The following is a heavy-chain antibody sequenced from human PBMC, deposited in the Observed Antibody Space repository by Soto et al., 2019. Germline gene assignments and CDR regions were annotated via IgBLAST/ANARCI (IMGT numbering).Heavy chain of an antibody. J-gene: IGHJ4*02. CDR1: GGSISSYY. Sequence: QVQLQESGPGLVKPSETLSLTCTVSGGSISSYYWSWIRQPPGKGLEWIGYIYYSGSTNYNPSLKSRVTISVDTSKNQFSLKLSSVTAADTVVYYCARVDTAMVNPDYWGQGTLVTVSS. CDR3: ARVDTAMVNPDY. V-gene: IGHV4-59*01. CDR2: IYYSGST. D-gene: IGHD5-18*01.